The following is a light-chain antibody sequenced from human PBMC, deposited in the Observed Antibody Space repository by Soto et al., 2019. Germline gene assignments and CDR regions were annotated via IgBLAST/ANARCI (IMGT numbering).Light chain of an antibody. J-gene: IGLJ2*01. CDR1: SSNIGSDT. CDR3: ASWDDSLNGVV. V-gene: IGLV1-44*01. Sequence: QLVLTQPPSASGTPGQRVTISCSGSSSNIGSDTVNWYQQLPGTAPKLLIYNNNQRPSGVPDRFSGSQSGTSASLAISGLQSEDGADYYCASWDDSLNGVVFGGGTKLTVL. CDR2: NNN.